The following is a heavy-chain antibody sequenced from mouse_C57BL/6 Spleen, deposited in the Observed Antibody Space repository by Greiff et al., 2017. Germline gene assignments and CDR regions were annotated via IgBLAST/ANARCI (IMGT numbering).Heavy chain of an antibody. V-gene: IGHV1-55*01. J-gene: IGHJ2*01. CDR1: GYTFTSYW. CDR2: IYPGSGST. D-gene: IGHD1-1*01. Sequence: QVQLQQPGAELVKPGASVKMSCKASGYTFTSYWITWVKQRPGQGLEWIGDIYPGSGSTNYNEKFKSKATLTVDTASSTAYMQLSSLTSEDSAVYYCARQTYYFDVGYWGEGTTLTVSS. CDR3: ARQTYYFDVGY.